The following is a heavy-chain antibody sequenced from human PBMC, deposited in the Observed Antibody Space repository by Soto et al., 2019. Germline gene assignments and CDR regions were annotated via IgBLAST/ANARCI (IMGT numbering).Heavy chain of an antibody. Sequence: QVQLVQSGAEVKKPGSSVKVSCKASGGAFNNYIFDWVRQAPGQGLEWMGGIIPMFGTPKYAQTFQDRITISADVSTGTAYMVLTSLNFDDTAIYYCARGRDQPPVGLYFDSWGEGTRVTVSS. D-gene: IGHD1-26*01. CDR1: GGAFNNYI. V-gene: IGHV1-69*01. CDR2: IIPMFGTP. CDR3: ARGRDQPPVGLYFDS. J-gene: IGHJ4*02.